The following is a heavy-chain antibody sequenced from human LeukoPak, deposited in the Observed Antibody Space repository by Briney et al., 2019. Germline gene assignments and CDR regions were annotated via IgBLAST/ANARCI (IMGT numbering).Heavy chain of an antibody. CDR2: IYPDDSDT. D-gene: IGHD1-1*01. Sequence: GESLKISCKGSGYTFTSYWIAWVRLMPGKGLEWMGIIYPDDSDTRYSPSFQGQVTISADTSINTAYLQWSSLQASDTAIYYCVRSASLQPLETWGQGTLVSVSS. V-gene: IGHV5-51*01. J-gene: IGHJ5*02. CDR3: VRSASLQPLET. CDR1: GYTFTSYW.